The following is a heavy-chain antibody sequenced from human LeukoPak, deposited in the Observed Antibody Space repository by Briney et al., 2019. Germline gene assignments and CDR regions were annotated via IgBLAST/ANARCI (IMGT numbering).Heavy chain of an antibody. J-gene: IGHJ5*02. V-gene: IGHV4-31*03. CDR2: IYYSGST. D-gene: IGHD6-13*01. CDR1: GGSISSGGYY. CDR3: AREGVAAAGFDP. Sequence: SETLSLTCTVSGGSISSGGYYWSWIRQHPGKGLEWIGYIYYSGSTYYNPSLKSRVTISVDTSKNQFSLKLSSVTAADTAVYYCAREGVAAAGFDPWGRGTLVTVSS.